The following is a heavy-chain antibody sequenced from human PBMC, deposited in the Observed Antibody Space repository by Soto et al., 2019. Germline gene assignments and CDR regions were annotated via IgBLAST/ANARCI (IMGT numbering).Heavy chain of an antibody. Sequence: GGALRPSCAASGFTFSSHNMKWVRPGPGKGRGWGSSISSSSSYIYYADSVKGRFTISRDNAKNSLYLQMNSLRAEDTAVYYCARGGEYCSGGRCYHIFYYFDYWGQGTLVTVSS. J-gene: IGHJ4*02. D-gene: IGHD2-15*01. CDR2: ISSSSSYI. CDR1: GFTFSSHN. CDR3: ARGGEYCSGGRCYHIFYYFDY. V-gene: IGHV3-21*01.